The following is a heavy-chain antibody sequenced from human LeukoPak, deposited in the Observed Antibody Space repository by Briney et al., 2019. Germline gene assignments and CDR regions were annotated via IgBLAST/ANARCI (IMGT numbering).Heavy chain of an antibody. J-gene: IGHJ6*02. CDR3: ASIPQSRPSDGDDDNYYYYGMDV. CDR2: ISYDGTNK. D-gene: IGHD4-17*01. V-gene: IGHV3-30-3*01. CDR1: GFTFSSYA. Sequence: GGSLRLFSAASGFTFSSYAMHWVRQAPGKGLEWVALISYDGTNKYYADSVKGRFTISRDNSKNTLYLQMNSLRAEDTAVYYCASIPQSRPSDGDDDNYYYYGMDVWGQGTTVTVSS.